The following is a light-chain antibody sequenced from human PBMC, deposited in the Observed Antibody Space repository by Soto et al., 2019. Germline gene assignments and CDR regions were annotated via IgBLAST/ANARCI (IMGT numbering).Light chain of an antibody. V-gene: IGKV1-39*01. CDR3: QQSFSAPFN. CDR2: ETS. CDR1: QDIDIY. J-gene: IGKJ2*01. Sequence: DIQMTQSPSSLSASVGDRVSITCRASQDIDIYLNWYQHKPGKAPKLLIYETSELRPGVPSRFSSGGSGTDFSLTISNLQPEDFATYYCQQSFSAPFNFGQG.